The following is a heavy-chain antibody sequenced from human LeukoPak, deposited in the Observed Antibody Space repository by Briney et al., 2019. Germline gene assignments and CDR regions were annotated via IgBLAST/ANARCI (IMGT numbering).Heavy chain of an antibody. J-gene: IGHJ4*02. CDR3: ARARLGYCSGGSCYSYLDY. Sequence: GGSLRLSCAASGFTFSSYWMSWVRQAPGKGLEWVANIKQDGSEKYYVDSVKGRFTISRDNAKNSLYLQMNSLRAEDTAVYYCARARLGYCSGGSCYSYLDYWGPGTLVSVSS. V-gene: IGHV3-7*01. D-gene: IGHD2-15*01. CDR2: IKQDGSEK. CDR1: GFTFSSYW.